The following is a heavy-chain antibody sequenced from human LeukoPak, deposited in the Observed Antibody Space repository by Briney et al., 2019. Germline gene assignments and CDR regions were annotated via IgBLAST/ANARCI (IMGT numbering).Heavy chain of an antibody. CDR1: GDSIATSSYY. D-gene: IGHD3-10*01. V-gene: IGHV4-39*01. J-gene: IGHJ4*02. CDR2: IYYSGST. Sequence: SETLSLTCTVSGDSIATSSYYWGWIRQPPGKGLEWIGSIYYSGSTYYNPSLKSRVTISVDTSKKQFSLNLSSVTAADTAVYYCARRSRGGFDYWGQGTLVTVSS. CDR3: ARRSRGGFDY.